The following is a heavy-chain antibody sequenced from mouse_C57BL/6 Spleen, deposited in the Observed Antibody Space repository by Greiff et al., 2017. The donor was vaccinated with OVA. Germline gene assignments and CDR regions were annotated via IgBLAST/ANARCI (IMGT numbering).Heavy chain of an antibody. CDR1: GYTFTSYW. CDR3: ARNYYGRYWYFDV. D-gene: IGHD1-1*01. V-gene: IGHV1-64*01. Sequence: QVQLQQPGAELVKPGASVKLSCKASGYTFTSYWMHWVKQRPGQGLEWIGMIHPNSGSTNYNKKFKSKATLTVDKSSSTAYMQLSSLTSEDSAVYYCARNYYGRYWYFDVWGTGTTVTVSS. CDR2: IHPNSGST. J-gene: IGHJ1*03.